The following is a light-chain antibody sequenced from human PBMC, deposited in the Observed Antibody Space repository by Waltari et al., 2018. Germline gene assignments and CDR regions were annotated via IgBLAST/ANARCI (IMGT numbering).Light chain of an antibody. CDR3: SSYTSNNSLGV. CDR2: DVS. V-gene: IGLV2-14*03. CDR1: SSDVGGYNY. J-gene: IGLJ1*01. Sequence: QSALTQPASVSGSPGQSITISCTATSSDVGGYNYVSWYQQHPGKAPKPMIFDVSDRPSGVSNRFSGSRSGNTASLTISGLQAEDEADYYCSSYTSNNSLGVFGPGTKVTVL.